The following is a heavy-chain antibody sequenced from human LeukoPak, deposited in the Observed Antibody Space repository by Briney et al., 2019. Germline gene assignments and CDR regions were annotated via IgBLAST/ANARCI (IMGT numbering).Heavy chain of an antibody. CDR2: IYTSGST. V-gene: IGHV4-4*07. D-gene: IGHD4-17*01. Sequence: PSETLSLTCAVSGGSISSYYWSWIRQPAGKGQEWIGRIYTSGSTNYNPSLKSRVTMSVDTSKNQFSLKLSSVTAADTAVYYCASGYGDSYYYYYMDVWGKGTTVTVSS. CDR3: ASGYGDSYYYYYMDV. J-gene: IGHJ6*03. CDR1: GGSISSYY.